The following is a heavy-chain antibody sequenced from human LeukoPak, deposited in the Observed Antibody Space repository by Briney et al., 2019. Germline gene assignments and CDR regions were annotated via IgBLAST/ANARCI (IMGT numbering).Heavy chain of an antibody. CDR2: ISSSGSTI. D-gene: IGHD3-9*01. CDR1: GFTFSDYY. CDR3: ASWATHYDILTGYPSDY. J-gene: IGHJ4*02. V-gene: IGHV3-11*01. Sequence: GGSLRLSCAASGFTFSDYYMSWIRQAPGKGLEWVSYISSSGSTIYYADSVKGRFTISRDNAKNSLYLQMNSLRAEDTAVYYCASWATHYDILTGYPSDYWGQGTLVTVSS.